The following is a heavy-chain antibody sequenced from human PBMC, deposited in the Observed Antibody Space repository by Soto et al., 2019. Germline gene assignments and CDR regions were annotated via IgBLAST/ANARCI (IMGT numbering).Heavy chain of an antibody. CDR1: GYSFTSYW. V-gene: IGHV5-10-1*01. CDR3: ASPDYYGSGSNPGYYYYYGMDV. D-gene: IGHD3-10*01. J-gene: IGHJ6*02. Sequence: PGESLKISCKGSGYSFTSYWISWVRQMPGKGLEWMGRIDPSDSYTNYSPSFQGHVTISADKSISTAYLQWSSLKASDTAMYYCASPDYYGSGSNPGYYYYYGMDVWGQGTTVTVSS. CDR2: IDPSDSYT.